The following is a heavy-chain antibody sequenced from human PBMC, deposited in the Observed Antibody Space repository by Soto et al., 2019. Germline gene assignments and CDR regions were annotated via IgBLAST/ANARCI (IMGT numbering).Heavy chain of an antibody. D-gene: IGHD3-3*01. CDR3: ASFALRFLGT. J-gene: IGHJ4*02. CDR2: IYYSGST. V-gene: IGHV4-39*01. CDR1: GGSISSSSYY. Sequence: QLQLQESGPGLVKPSETLSLTCTVSGGSISSSSYYWGWIRQPPGKGLEWIGSIYYSGSTYYNPSLKSRVTISVDTSKNQFSLKLSAVTAADTAVYYCASFALRFLGTWGQGTLVTVSS.